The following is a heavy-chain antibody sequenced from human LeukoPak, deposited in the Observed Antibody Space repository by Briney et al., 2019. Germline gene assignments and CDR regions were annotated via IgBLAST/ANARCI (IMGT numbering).Heavy chain of an antibody. Sequence: PGRSLRLSCAASGFTFDDYAMHWVRQAPGKGLEWVSGISWNSGSIGYSDSVEGRFTISRDNAKNYLYLQMNSLRAEDMALYYCAKDKHFDWLLYYFDYWGQGTLVTVSS. CDR1: GFTFDDYA. D-gene: IGHD3-9*01. V-gene: IGHV3-9*03. CDR2: ISWNSGSI. CDR3: AKDKHFDWLLYYFDY. J-gene: IGHJ4*02.